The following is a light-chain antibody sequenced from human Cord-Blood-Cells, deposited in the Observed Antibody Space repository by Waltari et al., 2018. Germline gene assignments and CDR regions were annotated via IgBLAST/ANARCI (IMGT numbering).Light chain of an antibody. CDR1: QSVSSY. J-gene: IGKJ5*01. CDR3: QQRSNWPPSIT. Sequence: EIVLTQSPATLSLSPGERATLSCRASQSVSSYLAWYQQKPGQAPRLLIYDASNSATGIPARFSVSGSGTDFTLTISILEPEDFAVYYCQQRSNWPPSITFGQGTRLEIK. CDR2: DAS. V-gene: IGKV3-11*01.